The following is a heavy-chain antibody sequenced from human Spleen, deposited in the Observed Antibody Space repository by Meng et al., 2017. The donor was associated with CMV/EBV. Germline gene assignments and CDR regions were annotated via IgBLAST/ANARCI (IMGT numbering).Heavy chain of an antibody. J-gene: IGHJ4*02. D-gene: IGHD6-13*01. CDR3: AKAYSSSWYRENYDY. V-gene: IGHV3-23*01. Sequence: GGSLRLSCAASRFTFSTYAMSWVRQAPGEGLAWLSAITASGGSTYYADSVKGRFTISRDNSKNTLYLQMNSLRAEDTAVYYCAKAYSSSWYRENYDYWGQGTLVTVSS. CDR2: ITASGGST. CDR1: RFTFSTYA.